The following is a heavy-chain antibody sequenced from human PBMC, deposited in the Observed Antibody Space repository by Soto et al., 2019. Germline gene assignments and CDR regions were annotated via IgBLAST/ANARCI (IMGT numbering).Heavy chain of an antibody. V-gene: IGHV3-23*01. CDR3: AKQLLWPRTWFDP. D-gene: IGHD3-10*01. Sequence: EVPLLESGGGLVQPGGSLRLSCAASGFTFSSYAMSWVRQAPGKGLEWVSGVSNGGGSTYYADSVKGRFTISRDNSKNALYLQINSLRAEDTSVYYCAKQLLWPRTWFDPWGQGTMVTVSP. J-gene: IGHJ5*02. CDR2: VSNGGGST. CDR1: GFTFSSYA.